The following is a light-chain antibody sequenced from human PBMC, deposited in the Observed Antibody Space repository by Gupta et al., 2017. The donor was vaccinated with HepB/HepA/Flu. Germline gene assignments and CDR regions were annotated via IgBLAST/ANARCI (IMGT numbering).Light chain of an antibody. Sequence: QSAPPTPRSSFGSTGQPVTITCSATSSDVGGYNYFSWYQQHPRRVPKLMIYDVNNRPSGVTDRFSGSKSGNTASLTISGLQAEDETDYYCCSYTGSYTLVFGGGTKLTV. V-gene: IGLV2-11*01. CDR2: DVN. CDR1: SSDVGGYNY. J-gene: IGLJ3*02. CDR3: CSYTGSYTLV.